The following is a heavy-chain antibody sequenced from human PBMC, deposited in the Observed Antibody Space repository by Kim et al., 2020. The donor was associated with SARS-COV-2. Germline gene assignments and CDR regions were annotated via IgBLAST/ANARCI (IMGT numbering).Heavy chain of an antibody. V-gene: IGHV1-69*01. CDR3: ARESTSHHYYYGMDV. J-gene: IGHJ6*02. D-gene: IGHD2-2*01. Sequence: QKIQGRVTITADESTSTAYMELSSLRSEDTAVYYCARESTSHHYYYGMDVWGQGTTVTVSS.